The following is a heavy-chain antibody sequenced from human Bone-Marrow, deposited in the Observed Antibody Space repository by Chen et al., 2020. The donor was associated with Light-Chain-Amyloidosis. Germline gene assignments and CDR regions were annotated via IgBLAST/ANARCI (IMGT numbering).Heavy chain of an antibody. J-gene: IGHJ4*02. V-gene: IGHV5-51*01. CDR3: ARRRDGYNFDY. CDR2: IYPDDSDA. Sequence: EVQLAQSGPEVKKPGESLKISFRVSGYTFRNYWFGGVRQMPGKGLEWMGFIYPDDSDARYSPSFEGQVTISADKSITTAYLQWRSLKASDTAMYYCARRRDGYNFDYWGQGTLVTVSS. CDR1: GYTFRNYW. D-gene: IGHD5-12*01.